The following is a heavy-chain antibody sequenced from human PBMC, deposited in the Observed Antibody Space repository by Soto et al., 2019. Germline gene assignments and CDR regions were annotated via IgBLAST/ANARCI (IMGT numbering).Heavy chain of an antibody. Sequence: GASVRVSGTDSGGTFNSYAIKWVRQAPGQGLEWMGGISPIFGTANYAQKCQGRFTISRDNSKNTLYLQRNSLRAEDTAVYYCAKDFRDPYEPYWGQGTLVTVS. D-gene: IGHD2-8*01. V-gene: IGHV1-69*05. CDR3: AKDFRDPYEPY. J-gene: IGHJ4*02. CDR2: ISPIFGTA. CDR1: GGTFNSYA.